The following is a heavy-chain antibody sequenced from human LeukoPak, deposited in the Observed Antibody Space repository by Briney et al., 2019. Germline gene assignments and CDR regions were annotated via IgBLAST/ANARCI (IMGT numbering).Heavy chain of an antibody. CDR1: GGSISGSSYY. J-gene: IGHJ4*02. Sequence: SETLSLTCTVSGGSISGSSYYWGWIRQPPGKGLEWIGSIYYSGSTYYNPSLKSRVTISVDTSKNQFSLKLSSVTAADTAVYYCASHSSGWYYFDYWGQGTLVTVSS. CDR3: ASHSSGWYYFDY. D-gene: IGHD6-19*01. CDR2: IYYSGST. V-gene: IGHV4-39*01.